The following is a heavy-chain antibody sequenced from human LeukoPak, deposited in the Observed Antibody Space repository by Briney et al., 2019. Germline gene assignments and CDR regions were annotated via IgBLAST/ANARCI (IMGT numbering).Heavy chain of an antibody. D-gene: IGHD6-6*01. V-gene: IGHV3-7*01. CDR3: ARIGYSSSSLDY. J-gene: IGHJ4*02. CDR2: IKQDGSEK. CDR1: GFTFSSYW. Sequence: GGSLKPSCAASGFTFSSYWMSWVRQAPGKGLEWVANIKQDGSEKYYVDSVKGRFTISRDNPKNSLSLQMNSLRAEDTAVYYCARIGYSSSSLDYWGQGTLVTVSS.